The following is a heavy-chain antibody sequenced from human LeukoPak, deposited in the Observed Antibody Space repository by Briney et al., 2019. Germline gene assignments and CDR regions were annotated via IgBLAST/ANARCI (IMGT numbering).Heavy chain of an antibody. J-gene: IGHJ6*02. Sequence: GGSLRLSCAASGFTFSTYSMNWVRQAPGKGLEWVSSISSSSSYIYYADSVKGRFTISRDNAKNSLYLQMNSLRAEDTAVYFCARDLKWGVLGYSYGSGMAVWGQGTTVTVSS. CDR2: ISSSSSYI. CDR1: GFTFSTYS. V-gene: IGHV3-21*01. CDR3: ARDLKWGVLGYSYGSGMAV. D-gene: IGHD5-18*01.